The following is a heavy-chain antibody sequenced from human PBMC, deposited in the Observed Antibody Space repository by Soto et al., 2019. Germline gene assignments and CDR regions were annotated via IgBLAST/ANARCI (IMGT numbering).Heavy chain of an antibody. CDR1: GYSFTSYW. CDR2: IDPSDSYT. J-gene: IGHJ6*02. V-gene: IGHV5-10-1*01. CDR3: ATGYSSGWLYYYYGMDV. Sequence: GESLKISCKGSGYSFTSYWISWVRQMPGKGLEWMGRIDPSDSYTNYSPSFQGHVTISADKSISTAYLQWSSLKASDTAMYYCATGYSSGWLYYYYGMDVWGQGTTVTVSS. D-gene: IGHD6-19*01.